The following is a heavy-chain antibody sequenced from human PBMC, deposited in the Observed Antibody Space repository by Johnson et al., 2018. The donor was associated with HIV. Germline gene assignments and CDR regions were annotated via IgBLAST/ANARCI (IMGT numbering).Heavy chain of an antibody. CDR3: AGGGLGDDVVAFDI. Sequence: QVQLVESGGGVVQPGRSLRLSCAASGFTFSSYAMHWVRQAPGKGLEWVAVISYDGSNKYYADSVKGRFTISRDNSKNTLYLQMNSLRAEDTAVYYCAGGGLGDDVVAFDIWGQGTMVTVSS. CDR2: ISYDGSNK. V-gene: IGHV3-30-3*01. D-gene: IGHD3-10*01. CDR1: GFTFSSYA. J-gene: IGHJ3*02.